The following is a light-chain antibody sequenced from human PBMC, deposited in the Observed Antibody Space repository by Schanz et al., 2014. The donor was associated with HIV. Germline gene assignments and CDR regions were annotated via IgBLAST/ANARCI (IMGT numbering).Light chain of an antibody. CDR2: ANT. J-gene: IGLJ3*02. CDR1: RSNIGAGYD. V-gene: IGLV1-40*01. CDR3: SSYTNINSWV. Sequence: QSVLTQSPSVSGAPGQRVTISCTGSRSNIGAGYDVHWYQQLPGAAPKLLIYANTNRPSGIPNRFSGSKSGNTASLTISGXXXEDEADYYCSSYTNINSWVFGGGTKLTVL.